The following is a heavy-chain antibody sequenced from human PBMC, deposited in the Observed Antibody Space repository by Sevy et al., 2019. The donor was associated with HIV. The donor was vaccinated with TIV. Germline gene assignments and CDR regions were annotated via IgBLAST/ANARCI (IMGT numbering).Heavy chain of an antibody. J-gene: IGHJ4*02. V-gene: IGHV5-51*01. D-gene: IGHD4-4*01. CDR1: GYKFTTYW. CDR2: IYPRDSDT. Sequence: GESPKISCKASGYKFTTYWIGWARQMPGKGLEWMGRIYPRDSDTRYSPSFQGQVTISADTSINTAYLQWSSLKASDTAMNVCARHVDMTTLIGGLYYFDSWGQGTLVTVSS. CDR3: ARHVDMTTLIGGLYYFDS.